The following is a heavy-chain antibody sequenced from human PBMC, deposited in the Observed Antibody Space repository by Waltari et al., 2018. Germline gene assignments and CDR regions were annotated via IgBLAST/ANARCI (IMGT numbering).Heavy chain of an antibody. Sequence: QVQLQESGPGLVKPSETLSLTCTVSGGSISSYYWSWIRQPPGKGLEWIGYIYYSGSTNYNPSLKSRVTISVDTSKNQFSLKLSSVTAADTAVYYCARDLKDWTDYYDSSGPDAFDIWGQGTMVTVSS. V-gene: IGHV4-59*01. CDR3: ARDLKDWTDYYDSSGPDAFDI. J-gene: IGHJ3*02. D-gene: IGHD3-22*01. CDR2: IYYSGST. CDR1: GGSISSYY.